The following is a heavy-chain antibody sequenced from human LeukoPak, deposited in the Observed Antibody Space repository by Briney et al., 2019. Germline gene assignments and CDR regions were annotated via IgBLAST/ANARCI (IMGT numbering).Heavy chain of an antibody. CDR1: GYTFTGPY. J-gene: IGHJ4*02. CDR2: INPNSGGT. V-gene: IGHV1-2*02. D-gene: IGHD5-12*01. CDR3: ARMLNGAYDV. Sequence: ASVKVSCKASGYTFTGPYMHWVRQAPGQGLEWMGWINPNSGGTNYAQNFQGRVTLTRDTSFSTAYMEVSRLRSDDTAVYYCARMLNGAYDVWGQGTLVTVSS.